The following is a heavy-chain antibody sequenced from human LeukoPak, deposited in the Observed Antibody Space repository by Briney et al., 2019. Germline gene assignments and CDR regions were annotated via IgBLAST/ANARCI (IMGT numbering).Heavy chain of an antibody. D-gene: IGHD3-16*01. CDR3: ARRESLGGYHGFDI. J-gene: IGHJ3*02. CDR2: VHHSGGT. V-gene: IGHV4-4*02. CDR1: GGSISSSHW. Sequence: SETLSLTCTVSGGSISSSHWWSWVRQPPGKGLEWIEEVHHSGGTNYSPSLKSRVTTSVDKSKNQFSLKLRFVTAADTAVYYCARRESLGGYHGFDIWGQGTMVTVSS.